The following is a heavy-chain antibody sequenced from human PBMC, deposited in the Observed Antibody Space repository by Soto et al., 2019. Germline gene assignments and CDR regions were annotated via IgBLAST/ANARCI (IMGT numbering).Heavy chain of an antibody. CDR1: GFTFTSSA. Sequence: ASVKVSCKASGFTFTSSAVQCVRQARGQLLEWIGWIVVGSGNTNYAQKFQERVTITRDMSTSTAYMELSSLRSEDTAVYYCAARLPLIGYCSGGSCPTGGMDVWGQGTTVTVSS. CDR2: IVVGSGNT. CDR3: AARLPLIGYCSGGSCPTGGMDV. J-gene: IGHJ6*02. D-gene: IGHD2-15*01. V-gene: IGHV1-58*01.